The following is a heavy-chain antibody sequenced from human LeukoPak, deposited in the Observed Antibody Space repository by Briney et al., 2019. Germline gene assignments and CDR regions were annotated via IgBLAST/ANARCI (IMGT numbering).Heavy chain of an antibody. CDR2: ISGSAVTT. Sequence: GGSLRLSCAASGFSFHSYAMTWVRQAPGEGLEWVAGISGSAVTTHCADSVKGRFTISRDNSKSLVYLQMNSLKAEDTAVYYCTKVIDYGALDACDIWGQGAMVTVSS. J-gene: IGHJ3*02. V-gene: IGHV3-23*01. D-gene: IGHD4-17*01. CDR3: TKVIDYGALDACDI. CDR1: GFSFHSYA.